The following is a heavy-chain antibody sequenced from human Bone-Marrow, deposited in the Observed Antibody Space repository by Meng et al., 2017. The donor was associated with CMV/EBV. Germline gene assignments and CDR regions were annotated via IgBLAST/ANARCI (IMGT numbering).Heavy chain of an antibody. J-gene: IGHJ6*02. CDR1: GFTVSSNY. D-gene: IGHD2-2*01. CDR3: ARRESYQQGYGMDV. V-gene: IGHV3-53*01. CDR2: IYSGGST. Sequence: GESLKISCAASGFTVSSNYMSWVRQAPGKGLEWVSVIYSGGSTYYADSVKGRFTISRDNAKNSLSLQMNSLRAEDTAVYYCARRESYQQGYGMDVWGQGTTVTVSS.